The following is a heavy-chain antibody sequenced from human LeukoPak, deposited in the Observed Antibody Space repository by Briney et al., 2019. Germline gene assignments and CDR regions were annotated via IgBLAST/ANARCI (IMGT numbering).Heavy chain of an antibody. J-gene: IGHJ3*02. D-gene: IGHD3-16*02. Sequence: GASVKVSCKASGYTFTSYYMHWVRQAPGQGLEWMGIINPSGGSTSYAQKFQGRVTMTRDTSTSTVYMELSSLRSEDTAVYYCARDRGVLSVTKEPDAFDIWGQGTMVTVSS. V-gene: IGHV1-46*01. CDR1: GYTFTSYY. CDR2: INPSGGST. CDR3: ARDRGVLSVTKEPDAFDI.